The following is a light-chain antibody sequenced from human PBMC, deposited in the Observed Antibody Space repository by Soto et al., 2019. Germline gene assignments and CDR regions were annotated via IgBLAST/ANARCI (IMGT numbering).Light chain of an antibody. J-gene: IGKJ3*01. V-gene: IGKV1-33*01. CDR3: KQYDNLPPFT. Sequence: DIQMTQSPSSLSASVGDRVTITCQASQDISNYLKWYQQKPGKAPKLLIYDASNLETGVPSRFSGSGSGTDFTFTISSLQPEDIATYYCKQYDNLPPFTFGPGTKVDIK. CDR2: DAS. CDR1: QDISNY.